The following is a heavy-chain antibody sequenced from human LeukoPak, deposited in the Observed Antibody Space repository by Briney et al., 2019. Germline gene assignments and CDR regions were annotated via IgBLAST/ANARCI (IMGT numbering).Heavy chain of an antibody. CDR1: GGSISSSY. Sequence: PSETLSLTCTVSGGSISSSYWSWVRQPPGKGLEWIGYIYYSGSTNYSPSLKSRVTISVDTSKNHFSLKLSSVTAADTALYYCVRVTSGWYFFHYWGQGTLVTVSS. CDR3: VRVTSGWYFFHY. CDR2: IYYSGST. D-gene: IGHD6-19*01. J-gene: IGHJ4*02. V-gene: IGHV4-59*01.